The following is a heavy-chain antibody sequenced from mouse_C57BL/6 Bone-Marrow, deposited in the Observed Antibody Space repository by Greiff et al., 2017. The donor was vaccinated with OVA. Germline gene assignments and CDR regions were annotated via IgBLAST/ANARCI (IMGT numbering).Heavy chain of an antibody. D-gene: IGHD2-1*01. Sequence: GGGLVQPKGSLKLSCAASGFSFNTYAMNWVRQAPGKGLEWVARIRSKSNNYATYYADSVKDRFTISRDDSESMLYLQMNNLKTEDTAMYYCVRPGYGNYDYAMDYWGQGTSVTVSS. CDR2: IRSKSNNYAT. CDR1: GFSFNTYA. V-gene: IGHV10-1*01. J-gene: IGHJ4*01. CDR3: VRPGYGNYDYAMDY.